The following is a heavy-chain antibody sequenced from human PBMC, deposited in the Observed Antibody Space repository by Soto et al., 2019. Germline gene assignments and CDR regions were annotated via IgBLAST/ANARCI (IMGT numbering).Heavy chain of an antibody. Sequence: QVQLVQSGAEVKKPGSSVKVSCKASGGTFSSYTISWVRQAPGQGREWMGRIIPILGIANYAQKFQGRVTITADKSTSTAYMELSSLRSEDTAVYYCAGSIAVADYYGMDVWGQGTTVTVSS. CDR1: GGTFSSYT. J-gene: IGHJ6*02. V-gene: IGHV1-69*02. CDR3: AGSIAVADYYGMDV. CDR2: IIPILGIA. D-gene: IGHD6-19*01.